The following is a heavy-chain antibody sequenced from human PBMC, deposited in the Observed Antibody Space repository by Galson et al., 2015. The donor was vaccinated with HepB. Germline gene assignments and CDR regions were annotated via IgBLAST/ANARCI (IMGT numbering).Heavy chain of an antibody. CDR1: GFTFSSYA. V-gene: IGHV3-30-3*01. D-gene: IGHD1-26*01. CDR2: ISYDGSNK. CDR3: AREGAIPTTRLYYFDY. Sequence: SLRLSCAASGFTFSSYAMHWVRQAPGKGLEWVAVISYDGSNKYYAESVKGRFTISRDNSKNTLYLQMNSLRTEDTAVYYCAREGAIPTTRLYYFDYWGQGTLVTVSS. J-gene: IGHJ4*02.